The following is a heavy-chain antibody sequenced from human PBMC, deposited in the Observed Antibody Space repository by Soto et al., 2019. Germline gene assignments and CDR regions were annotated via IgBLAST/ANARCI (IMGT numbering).Heavy chain of an antibody. CDR3: ARGRGQIDY. CDR1: GGSFSGYY. CDR2: INHSGST. Sequence: SETLSLTCAVYGGSFSGYYWSWIRQPPGKGLEWIGEINHSGSTNYNPSLKSRVTISVDTSKNQFSLKLNSVTAADTAVYYCARGRGQIDYWGQGTLVTVSS. V-gene: IGHV4-34*01. J-gene: IGHJ4*02.